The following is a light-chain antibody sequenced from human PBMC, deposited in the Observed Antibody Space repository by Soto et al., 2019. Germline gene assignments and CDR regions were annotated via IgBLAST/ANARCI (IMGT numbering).Light chain of an antibody. CDR3: CSYEGNYASFV. J-gene: IGLJ1*01. Sequence: QSVLTQPRSVSGSPGQSVTISCTGSSSDVGGYNYVSWYQQQSGKAPKLLIYDVTIRTSGVSARFSGSKAGNTASLTISGLQAEDDADYFCCSYEGNYASFVLGNGTKRTV. CDR1: SSDVGGYNY. CDR2: DVT. V-gene: IGLV2-11*01.